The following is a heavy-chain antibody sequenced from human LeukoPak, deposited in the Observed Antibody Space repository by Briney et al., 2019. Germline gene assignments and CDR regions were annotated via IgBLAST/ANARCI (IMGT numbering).Heavy chain of an antibody. V-gene: IGHV3-48*02. Sequence: GGSLRLSCAASGFTFSSYSMNWVRQAPGKGLEWASHITASGTAMFYADSVKSRFTISRDNAKNSLYLQMNSLRDEDTAVYYCASSGSYRFDYWGQGTLVTVSS. CDR2: ITASGTAM. CDR3: ASSGSYRFDY. J-gene: IGHJ4*02. D-gene: IGHD1-26*01. CDR1: GFTFSSYS.